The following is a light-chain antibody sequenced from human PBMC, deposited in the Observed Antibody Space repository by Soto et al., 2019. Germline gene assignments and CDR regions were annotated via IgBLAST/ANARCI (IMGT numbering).Light chain of an antibody. CDR3: QQYMSSVT. Sequence: EIVLTQSPGSLSLSPGERATLSCRASQSVDSTFFAWYQKKPGQAPRLLIYGASKRATGVPDRFSGSGSGTQFTLTISRLEHEDFAVYYCQQYMSSVTFGQGTKVEI. CDR2: GAS. CDR1: QSVDSTF. J-gene: IGKJ1*01. V-gene: IGKV3-20*01.